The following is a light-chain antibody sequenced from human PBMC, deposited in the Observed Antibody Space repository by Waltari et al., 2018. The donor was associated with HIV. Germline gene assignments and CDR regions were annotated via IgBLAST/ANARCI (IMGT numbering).Light chain of an antibody. CDR1: RSDIGDYDF. CDR3: FSYSLTRTLV. CDR2: DVT. Sequence: QSALTQPASVSGSPGQSITISCTGTRSDIGDYDFVAWYQQHPDNAPKLIIFDVTDRPSGVSTRFSGSKSGNTASLTISGLQPEDEADYFCFSYSLTRTLVFGSGTTVTVL. J-gene: IGLJ1*01. V-gene: IGLV2-14*03.